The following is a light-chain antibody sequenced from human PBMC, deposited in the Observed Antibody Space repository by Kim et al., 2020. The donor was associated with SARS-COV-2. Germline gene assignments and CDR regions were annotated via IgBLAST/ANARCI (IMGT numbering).Light chain of an antibody. Sequence: GKEVTRSCTRSSGSIDAKYVQWYQQLPGGVPTTVIYEDDQSPSGVSDRFSGSIDNYSNSASLTISGLRTEDEADYYCQSYNRDNVIFGGGTQLTVL. V-gene: IGLV6-57*03. CDR2: EDD. J-gene: IGLJ2*01. CDR3: QSYNRDNVI. CDR1: SGSIDAKY.